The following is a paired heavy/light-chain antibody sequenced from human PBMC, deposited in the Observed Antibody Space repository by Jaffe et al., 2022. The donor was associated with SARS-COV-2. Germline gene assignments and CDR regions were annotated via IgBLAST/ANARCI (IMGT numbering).Heavy chain of an antibody. Sequence: EVQLVQSGAEVKKPGESLRISCKGSGYSFISYWIAWVRQMPGKGLEWMGIIYPGDSDTRYSPSFQGQVTISADRSLSTAYVQWNSLKASDTAMYFCARQSTLYGSGSYSDYWGQGTLVTVSS. V-gene: IGHV5-51*01. CDR1: GYSFISYW. CDR2: IYPGDSDT. J-gene: IGHJ4*02. D-gene: IGHD3-10*01. CDR3: ARQSTLYGSGSYSDY.
Light chain of an antibody. CDR2: ENN. Sequence: QSVLTQPPSVSAAPGQKVTISCSGGSSNIGNNYVSWYQQLPGTAPKLLIFENNKRPSGIPDRFSGSKSGTSATLGITGLQTGDEADYYCGTWDTRLRAWVFGGGTKLTVL. J-gene: IGLJ3*02. CDR1: SSNIGNNY. CDR3: GTWDTRLRAWV. V-gene: IGLV1-51*02.